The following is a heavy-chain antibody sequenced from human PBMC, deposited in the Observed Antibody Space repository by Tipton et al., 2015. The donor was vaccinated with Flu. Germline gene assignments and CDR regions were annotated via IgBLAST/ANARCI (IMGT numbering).Heavy chain of an antibody. CDR2: IYTSGST. D-gene: IGHD6-13*01. CDR3: ARALRSSSWYKYYFDY. CDR1: GGSISSYY. J-gene: IGHJ4*02. Sequence: LRLSCTVSGGSISSYYWSWIRQPAGKGLEWIGRIYTSGSTNYNPSLKSRVTMSVDTSKNQFSLKLSSVTAADTAVYYCARALRSSSWYKYYFDYWGQGTLVTVSS. V-gene: IGHV4-4*07.